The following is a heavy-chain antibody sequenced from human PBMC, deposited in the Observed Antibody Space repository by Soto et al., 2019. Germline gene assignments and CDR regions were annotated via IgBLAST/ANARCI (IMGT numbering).Heavy chain of an antibody. CDR3: ANLPLYSGSWPIDF. J-gene: IGHJ4*02. D-gene: IGHD6-13*01. V-gene: IGHV3-23*01. CDR1: GFTFSSYA. CDR2: ISGSGGST. Sequence: PGGSLRLSCAASGFTFSSYAISWVRQAPGKGLEWVSGISGSGGSTYYADSVKGRFTISRDNSKNTLYLQMNSLRVEDTAVYYCANLPLYSGSWPIDFWGQGTLVTVSS.